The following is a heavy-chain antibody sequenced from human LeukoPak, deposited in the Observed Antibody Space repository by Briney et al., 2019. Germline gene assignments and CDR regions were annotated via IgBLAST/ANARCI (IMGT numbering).Heavy chain of an antibody. CDR3: AADSPNSSGWLSYYYYGMDV. V-gene: IGHV1-58*02. Sequence: ASVKVSCKASGFTFTSSAMQWVRQARGQRLEWIGWIVVGGGNTNYAQKFQERVTITRDMSTSTAYMELSSLRSEDTAVYYCAADSPNSSGWLSYYYYGMDVWGQGTTVTVSS. J-gene: IGHJ6*02. CDR1: GFTFTSSA. D-gene: IGHD6-19*01. CDR2: IVVGGGNT.